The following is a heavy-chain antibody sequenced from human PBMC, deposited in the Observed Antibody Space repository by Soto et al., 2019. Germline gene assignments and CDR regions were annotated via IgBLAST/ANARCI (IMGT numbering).Heavy chain of an antibody. CDR1: GDSISGNNW. J-gene: IGHJ3*01. CDR2: IYHTGKA. D-gene: IGHD6-19*01. CDR3: ARGGSSDWQVAFDF. Sequence: PSETLSLTCAVSGDSISGNNWWRWFRQSPGKGLEWIGEIYHTGKATYNPSRKTRVAMSVDKSTIQFSLEVSAVTVADTAVYYCARGGSSDWQVAFDFWGQGTMGTVSS. V-gene: IGHV4-4*02.